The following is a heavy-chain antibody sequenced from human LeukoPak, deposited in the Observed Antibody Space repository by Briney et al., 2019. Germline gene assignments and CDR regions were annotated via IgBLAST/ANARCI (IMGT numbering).Heavy chain of an antibody. J-gene: IGHJ5*02. CDR1: GFIFNNYA. CDR3: AKGGCSSTSCYFHWFDP. V-gene: IGHV3-9*01. CDR2: ISWNSGSI. Sequence: GRSLRLSCAGSGFIFNNYAMHWVRQPPGKGLEWVSGISWNSGSIDYADSVKGRFTISRDNSKNTLYLQMNSLRAEDTAVYYCAKGGCSSTSCYFHWFDPWGQGTLVTVSS. D-gene: IGHD2-2*01.